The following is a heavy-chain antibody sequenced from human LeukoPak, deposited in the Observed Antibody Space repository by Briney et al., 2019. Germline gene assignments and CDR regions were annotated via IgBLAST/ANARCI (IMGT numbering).Heavy chain of an antibody. CDR1: GFTFSSYG. D-gene: IGHD5-12*01. V-gene: IGHV3-30*18. J-gene: IGHJ4*02. CDR3: AKDSRYSGYDLGMYYFDY. Sequence: GGSLRLSCAASGFTFSSYGMHWVRQAPGKGLEWVAVISYDGSNKYYADSVKGRFTISRDNSKNTLYLQMNSLRAEDTAVYYCAKDSRYSGYDLGMYYFDYWGQGTLVTVSS. CDR2: ISYDGSNK.